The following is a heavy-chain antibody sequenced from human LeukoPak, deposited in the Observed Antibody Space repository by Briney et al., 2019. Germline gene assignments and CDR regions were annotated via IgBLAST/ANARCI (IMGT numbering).Heavy chain of an antibody. D-gene: IGHD6-13*01. CDR3: AKDVIAAAALDLYYYYYGMDV. CDR1: GFTFSSYG. V-gene: IGHV3-30*18. Sequence: PGRSLRLSCAASGFTFSSYGMHWVRQAPGKGLEWVAVISYDGSNKYYADSVKGRFTISRDNSKNTLYLQMNSLRAEDTAVYYCAKDVIAAAALDLYYYYYGMDVWGQGTTVTVSS. J-gene: IGHJ6*02. CDR2: ISYDGSNK.